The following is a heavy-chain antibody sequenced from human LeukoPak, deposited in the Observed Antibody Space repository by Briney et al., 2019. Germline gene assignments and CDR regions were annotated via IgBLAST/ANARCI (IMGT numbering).Heavy chain of an antibody. D-gene: IGHD3-10*01. Sequence: GESLKISCTGSGYNFAHDWIGWVRQMPGKGLEWMGIIYPGDSDTIYSPSFQGQVTISADKSISTAYLQWSSLKASDTAMYYCARRPLGYYYGSGTYGPSDGFDIWGQGTMVTVSS. CDR1: GYNFAHDW. V-gene: IGHV5-51*01. J-gene: IGHJ3*02. CDR2: IYPGDSDT. CDR3: ARRPLGYYYGSGTYGPSDGFDI.